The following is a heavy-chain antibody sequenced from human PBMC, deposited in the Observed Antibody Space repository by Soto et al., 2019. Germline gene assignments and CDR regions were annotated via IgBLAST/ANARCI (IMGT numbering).Heavy chain of an antibody. CDR3: ARRARTANTKWGAFDV. Sequence: EVQLLESGGGLVQPGGSLRLSCAASGFTFNTYVMNWVRQAPGKGLEWVSTISYSADKTHYADAVKGRFTISRDNSRDTLFLQMNSVRADDAAVYYCARRARTANTKWGAFDVWGKWTMVTVSS. J-gene: IGHJ3*01. CDR2: ISYSADKT. V-gene: IGHV3-23*01. CDR1: GFTFNTYV. D-gene: IGHD1-7*01.